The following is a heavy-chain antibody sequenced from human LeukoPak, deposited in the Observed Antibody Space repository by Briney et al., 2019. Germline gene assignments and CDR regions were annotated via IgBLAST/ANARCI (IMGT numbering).Heavy chain of an antibody. V-gene: IGHV4-39*01. CDR1: GGSISSSSYY. CDR3: ARARITMIVVVNPPFDY. Sequence: PSETLSLTCTVSGGSISSSSYYWGWIRQPPGKGLEWIGSIYYSGSTYYNPSLKSRVTISVDTSKNQFFLKLSSVTAADTAVYYCARARITMIVVVNPPFDYWGQGTLVTVSS. CDR2: IYYSGST. J-gene: IGHJ4*02. D-gene: IGHD3-22*01.